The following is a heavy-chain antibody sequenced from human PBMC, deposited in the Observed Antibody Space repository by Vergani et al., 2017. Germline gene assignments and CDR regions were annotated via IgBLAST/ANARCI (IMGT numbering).Heavy chain of an antibody. CDR2: IYYSGST. D-gene: IGHD2-15*01. V-gene: IGHV4-59*08. Sequence: QVQLQESGPGLVKPSETLSLTCTVSGGSISSYYWSWIRQPPGKGLEWIGYIYYSGSTNYNPSLKSRVTRSVDTSKNQFSLKLSSVTAADTAVYYCASSSGGRYYYGMDVWGQGTTVTVSS. CDR3: ASSSGGRYYYGMDV. J-gene: IGHJ6*02. CDR1: GGSISSYY.